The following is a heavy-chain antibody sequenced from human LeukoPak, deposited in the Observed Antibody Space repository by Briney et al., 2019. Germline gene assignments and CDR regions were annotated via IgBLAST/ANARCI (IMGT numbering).Heavy chain of an antibody. CDR3: ATDLWTGYYYYYYYGMDV. D-gene: IGHD3/OR15-3a*01. V-gene: IGHV3-48*04. J-gene: IGHJ6*02. Sequence: GGSLRLSCAASGFTFSSYSMNWVRQAPGKGLEWVSYISSSSSTIYYADSVKGRFTISRDNAKNSLYLQMNSLRAEDTAVYYCATDLWTGYYYYYYYGMDVWGQGTTVTVSS. CDR1: GFTFSSYS. CDR2: ISSSSSTI.